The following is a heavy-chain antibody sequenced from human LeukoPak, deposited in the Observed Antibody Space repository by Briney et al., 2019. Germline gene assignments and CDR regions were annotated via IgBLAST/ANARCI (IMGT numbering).Heavy chain of an antibody. CDR2: INSDGGST. J-gene: IGHJ5*02. V-gene: IGHV3-74*01. D-gene: IGHD2/OR15-2a*01. Sequence: GGSLRLSCAASGLTFSSYWMHWVRHAPGKGLVWVSRINSDGGSTSYADSVKGRFTISRDNAKNTLYLQMNSLRAEDTAVYYCARDNRINWFDPWGQGTLVTVSS. CDR3: ARDNRINWFDP. CDR1: GLTFSSYW.